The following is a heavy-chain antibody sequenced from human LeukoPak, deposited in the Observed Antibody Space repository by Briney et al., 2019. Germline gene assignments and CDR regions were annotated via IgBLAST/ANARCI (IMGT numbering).Heavy chain of an antibody. J-gene: IGHJ4*02. CDR2: ISGSGGRT. V-gene: IGHV3-23*01. CDR1: GFTFSSYA. Sequence: GGSLRLSCAASGFTFSSYAMSWVRQAPGKGLEWVSAISGSGGRTYYEDSVKGRFTISRDNSKNTLYLQMNSLRAEDTAVYYCAKGGSYCYDSSGYYGYWGQGTLVTVSS. D-gene: IGHD3-22*01. CDR3: AKGGSYCYDSSGYYGY.